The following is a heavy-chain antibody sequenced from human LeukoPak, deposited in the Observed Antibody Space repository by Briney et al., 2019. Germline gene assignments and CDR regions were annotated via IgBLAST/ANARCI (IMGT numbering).Heavy chain of an antibody. CDR2: IKSKTDGGTT. CDR1: GFTFRNAW. CDR3: TRDGGTLDY. V-gene: IGHV3-15*01. D-gene: IGHD3-16*01. J-gene: IGHJ4*02. Sequence: GGSLRLSCAASGFTFRNAWMSWARQAPGKGLEWVGRIKSKTDGGTTDYAAPVKGRFTISRDDSKSIAYLQMNSLKTEDTAMYYCTRDGGTLDYWGQGTLVTVSS.